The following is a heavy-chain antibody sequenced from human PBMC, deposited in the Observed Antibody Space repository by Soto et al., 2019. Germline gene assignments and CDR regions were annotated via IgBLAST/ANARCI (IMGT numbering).Heavy chain of an antibody. CDR3: ARVIAIVATGGNAFDI. D-gene: IGHD5-12*01. CDR1: GGSISSGGYY. CDR2: IYYSGST. Sequence: QVQLQESGPGLVKPSQTLSLTCTVSGGSISSGGYYWSWIRQHPGKGLEWIGYIYYSGSTYYNPSLTSRITISVDTSKSQFSLKLSSVTAADTAVYYCARVIAIVATGGNAFDIWGQGTMVTVSS. J-gene: IGHJ3*02. V-gene: IGHV4-31*03.